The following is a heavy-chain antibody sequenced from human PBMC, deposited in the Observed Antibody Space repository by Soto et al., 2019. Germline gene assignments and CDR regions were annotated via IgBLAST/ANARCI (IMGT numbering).Heavy chain of an antibody. J-gene: IGHJ4*02. V-gene: IGHV1-18*01. Sequence: ASVKVSCKASGYTFTSYGISWVRQAPGQGLERMGWISAYNGNTNYAQKLQGRVTMTTDTSTSTAYMELRSLRSDDTAVYYCARVPDFWSGYYEFDYWGQGTLVTVSS. D-gene: IGHD3-3*01. CDR2: ISAYNGNT. CDR3: ARVPDFWSGYYEFDY. CDR1: GYTFTSYG.